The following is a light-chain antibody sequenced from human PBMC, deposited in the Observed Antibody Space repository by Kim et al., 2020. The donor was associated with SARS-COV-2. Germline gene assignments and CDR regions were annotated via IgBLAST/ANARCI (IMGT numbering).Light chain of an antibody. J-gene: IGKJ1*01. CDR2: GTS. CDR1: GSDRGN. CDR3: QQYDNWAGT. Sequence: LSAGETATLSCRASGSDRGNLVWYRQQPGQVPRLLIYGTSTRATGIPARFSGSGSGTDFTLTINNRQPEDFAVYYCQQYDNWAGTFGQGTKVDIK. V-gene: IGKV3-15*01.